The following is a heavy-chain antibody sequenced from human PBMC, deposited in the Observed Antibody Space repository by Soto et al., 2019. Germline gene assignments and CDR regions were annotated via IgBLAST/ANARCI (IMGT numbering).Heavy chain of an antibody. CDR2: IYYSGST. V-gene: IGHV4-59*01. CDR3: ARDREGSSWYYFDY. D-gene: IGHD6-13*01. J-gene: IGHJ4*02. CDR1: GGSISSYY. Sequence: QVQLQESGPGLVKPSETLSLTCTVSGGSISSYYWSWIRQPPGKGLEWIGYIYYSGSTNYNPSLKSRVTISVDTSKNQFSLKLSSVTAADTAVYYCARDREGSSWYYFDYWGQGTLVTVSS.